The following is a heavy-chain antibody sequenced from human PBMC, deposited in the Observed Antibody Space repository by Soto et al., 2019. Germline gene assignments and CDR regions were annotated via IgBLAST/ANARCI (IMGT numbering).Heavy chain of an antibody. J-gene: IGHJ6*02. CDR3: ASIEAGTGSYYGMDV. CDR1: GGTFSSYA. V-gene: IGHV1-69*06. CDR2: IIPIFGTA. D-gene: IGHD6-19*01. Sequence: SVKVSCKASGGTFSSYAISWVRQAPGQGLEWMGGIIPIFGTANYAQKFQGRVTITADRSTSTAYMELSSLRSEDTAVYYCASIEAGTGSYYGMDVWGQGTTVTVSS.